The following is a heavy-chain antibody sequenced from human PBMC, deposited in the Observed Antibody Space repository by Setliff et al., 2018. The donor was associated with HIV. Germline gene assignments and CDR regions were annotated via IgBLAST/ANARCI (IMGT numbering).Heavy chain of an antibody. J-gene: IGHJ4*02. V-gene: IGHV3-23*01. CDR2: ITDSGGST. Sequence: GGSLRLSCAASGFTFSTYAMSWVRQAPGKGLEWVSTITDSGGSTYYADSVEGRFTISRDNSKNTVYLQMNSLRDEDTAVYFCAKDIQCSGGSCKHFDYWGQGTLVTVSS. CDR1: GFTFSTYA. D-gene: IGHD2-15*01. CDR3: AKDIQCSGGSCKHFDY.